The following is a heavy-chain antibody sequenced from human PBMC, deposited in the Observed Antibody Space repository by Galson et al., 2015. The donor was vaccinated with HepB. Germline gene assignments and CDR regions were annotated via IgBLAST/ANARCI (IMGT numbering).Heavy chain of an antibody. J-gene: IGHJ6*03. CDR1: GFSLPTSGVS. CDR3: VYNSPRQQLAPNDYQYYYMDV. CDR2: IYWDDDN. D-gene: IGHD6-13*01. Sequence: PALVKPTQTLTLTCTFSGFSLPTSGVSVGWIRQPPGKALEWLALIYWDDDNRYSTSLNTRLTITKDTSKNQVGLTMTNMDPVDTGTYYCVYNSPRQQLAPNDYQYYYMDVWGKGTTGTVSS. V-gene: IGHV2-5*04.